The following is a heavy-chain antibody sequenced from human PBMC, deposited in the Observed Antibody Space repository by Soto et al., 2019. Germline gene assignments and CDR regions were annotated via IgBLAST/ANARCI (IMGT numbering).Heavy chain of an antibody. V-gene: IGHV4-4*07. J-gene: IGHJ5*02. Sequence: PSETLSLTCTVSGGSISSYYWSWIRQPAGKGLECIGRIYTSGSTNYNPSLKSRVTMSVDTSKNQFSLKLSSVTAADTAVYYCARVRGEMATVAFDPWGQGTLVTVSS. CDR2: IYTSGST. CDR3: ARVRGEMATVAFDP. CDR1: GGSISSYY. D-gene: IGHD4-4*01.